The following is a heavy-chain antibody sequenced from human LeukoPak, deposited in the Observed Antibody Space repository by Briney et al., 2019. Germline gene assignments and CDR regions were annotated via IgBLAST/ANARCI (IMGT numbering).Heavy chain of an antibody. CDR1: GFTFSSYE. D-gene: IGHD3-10*01. Sequence: GGSLRLSCVASGFTFSSYEMNWVRQAPGKGLEWVSYISSSGSTIYYADSVKGRFTISRDNAKNSLYLQMNSLRAEDTAVYYCARDSPMVRGEADYFDYWGQGTLVTVSS. CDR2: ISSSGSTI. J-gene: IGHJ4*02. CDR3: ARDSPMVRGEADYFDY. V-gene: IGHV3-48*03.